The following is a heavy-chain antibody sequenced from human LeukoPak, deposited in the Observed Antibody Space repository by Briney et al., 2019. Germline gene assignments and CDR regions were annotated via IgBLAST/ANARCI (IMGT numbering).Heavy chain of an antibody. CDR3: ARDRGNNWNDPEPDDAFDI. Sequence: GGSLRLSCAASGFTFSSYWMSWVRQASGKGLEWVANIKQDGSEKYYVDSVKGRFTISRDNAKNSLYLQMNSLRAEDTAVYYCARDRGNNWNDPEPDDAFDIWGQGTMVTVSS. D-gene: IGHD1-1*01. CDR1: GFTFSSYW. V-gene: IGHV3-7*01. CDR2: IKQDGSEK. J-gene: IGHJ3*02.